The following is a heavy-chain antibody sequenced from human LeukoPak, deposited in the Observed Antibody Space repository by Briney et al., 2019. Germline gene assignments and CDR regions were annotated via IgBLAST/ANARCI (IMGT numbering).Heavy chain of an antibody. Sequence: ASVKVSCKASGYTFTSYYMHWVRQAPGQGLEWMGIINPSGGSTSYAQKFQGRVTMTRDTSTSTVYMELRSLRSDDTAVYYCARDWNYYDSSGYYQADVGDAFDIWGQGTMVTVSS. CDR1: GYTFTSYY. CDR3: ARDWNYYDSSGYYQADVGDAFDI. CDR2: INPSGGST. D-gene: IGHD3-22*01. J-gene: IGHJ3*02. V-gene: IGHV1-46*01.